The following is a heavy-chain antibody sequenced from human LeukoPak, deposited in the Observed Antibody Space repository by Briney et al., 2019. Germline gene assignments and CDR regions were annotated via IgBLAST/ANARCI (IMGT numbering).Heavy chain of an antibody. CDR2: ISSSSSYI. J-gene: IGHJ4*02. D-gene: IGHD2-15*01. V-gene: IGHV3-21*01. Sequence: GGSLRLSCAASGFTFSDYSINWVRQAPGKGLEWVSSISSSSSYIYYADSVKGRFTISRDNAKNSLYLQMNSLSAEDTAVYYCARDCSGLDCYSYNFDYWGQGTLVTVSS. CDR3: ARDCSGLDCYSYNFDY. CDR1: GFTFSDYS.